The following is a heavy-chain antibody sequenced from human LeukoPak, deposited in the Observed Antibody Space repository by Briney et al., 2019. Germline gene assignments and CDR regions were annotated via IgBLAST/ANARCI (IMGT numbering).Heavy chain of an antibody. CDR2: INHSGST. V-gene: IGHV4-34*01. CDR3: ARAPYGVIDY. Sequence: SETLSLTCAVYGGSFSGYYWSWIRQPPGKGLEWIGEINHSGSTYYNPSLKSRVTISVDTSKNQFSLKLSSVTAADTAVYYCARAPYGVIDYWGQGTLVTVSS. J-gene: IGHJ4*02. D-gene: IGHD4-17*01. CDR1: GGSFSGYY.